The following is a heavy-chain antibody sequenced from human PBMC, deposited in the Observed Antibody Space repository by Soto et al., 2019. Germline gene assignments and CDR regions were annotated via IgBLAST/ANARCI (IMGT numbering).Heavy chain of an antibody. J-gene: IGHJ5*02. CDR3: ARDLSGGPES. CDR1: GYTFTSYA. D-gene: IGHD3-3*01. Sequence: QVKLVQSGAEVKKPGASVKVSCKASGYTFTSYALHWVRQAPGQRLEWMGWINAGNGNTKYSQKFKDRVTITRDTSASTASMELSSLRSEATAVYYCARDLSGGPESWGQGTLVTVSS. V-gene: IGHV1-3*01. CDR2: INAGNGNT.